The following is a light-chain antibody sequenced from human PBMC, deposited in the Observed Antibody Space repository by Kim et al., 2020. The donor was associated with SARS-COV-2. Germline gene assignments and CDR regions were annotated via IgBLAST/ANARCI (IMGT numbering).Light chain of an antibody. CDR1: SSDVGYYDY. CDR3: CSHARGSAYV. CDR2: DVS. V-gene: IGLV2-14*03. J-gene: IGLJ1*01. Sequence: GQSCTISCTGTSSDVGYYDYVSWYQQHPGKVPKPIISDVSNRPSGVSSRFSGSKSGNTAYLTISGLQDEDEADYYCCSHARGSAYVFGTGTKVTVL.